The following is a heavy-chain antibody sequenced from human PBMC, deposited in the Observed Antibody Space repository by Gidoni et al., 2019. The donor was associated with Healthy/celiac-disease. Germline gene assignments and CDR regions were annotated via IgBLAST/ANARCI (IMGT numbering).Heavy chain of an antibody. CDR2: IKQDGSEK. CDR3: ARYSSSSRVYGMDV. V-gene: IGHV3-7*05. Sequence: EVQLVESGGGLVQPGGSLRLSCAASGFTFSRYGMSWVLQAPGKGLECVANIKQDGSEKYYVDSVKGRFTISRDNAKNSLYLQMNSLRAEDTAGYYCARYSSSSRVYGMDVWGKGTTVTVSS. D-gene: IGHD6-6*01. J-gene: IGHJ6*04. CDR1: GFTFSRYG.